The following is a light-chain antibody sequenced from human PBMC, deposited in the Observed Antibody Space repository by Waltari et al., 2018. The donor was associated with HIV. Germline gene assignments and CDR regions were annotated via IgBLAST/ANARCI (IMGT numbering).Light chain of an antibody. CDR1: QHVSSN. CDR2: GAS. Sequence: EIVMTQSPATLSVSPGERATVSCRASQHVSSNLAWYQQKPGQAPRLLIYGASTRATGIPARISGSGSGTEFTLTISSLQSEDCAVYYCQQYNNWPPRTFGQGTKVEIK. V-gene: IGKV3-15*01. J-gene: IGKJ1*01. CDR3: QQYNNWPPRT.